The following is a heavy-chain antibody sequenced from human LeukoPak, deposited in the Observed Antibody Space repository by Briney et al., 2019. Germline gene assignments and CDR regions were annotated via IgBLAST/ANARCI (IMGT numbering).Heavy chain of an antibody. J-gene: IGHJ4*02. CDR2: INPNSGGT. CDR1: GYTFTGYY. V-gene: IGHV1-2*02. Sequence: ASVKVSCKASGYTFTGYYMHWVRQAPGQGLEWMGWINPNSGGTNYAQKFQGRVTMTRDTSISTAYMELSRLRSDDTAVYYCARDLYYYDSSGYPFDYWGQGTLATVSS. CDR3: ARDLYYYDSSGYPFDY. D-gene: IGHD3-22*01.